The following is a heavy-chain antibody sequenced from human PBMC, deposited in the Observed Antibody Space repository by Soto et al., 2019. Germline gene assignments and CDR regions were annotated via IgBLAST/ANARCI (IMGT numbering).Heavy chain of an antibody. J-gene: IGHJ6*02. CDR3: ARGKGMEENYYYYGLDI. Sequence: ASMKVSCKASGYTFTTHAMHWARPAPGQSLEWMGWINGGTGQAKHSQRFQGRVNITRDTSASTTYMELSSLRSEDTAVYYCARGKGMEENYYYYGLDIWGQGTTVTVS. D-gene: IGHD1-1*01. V-gene: IGHV1-3*01. CDR2: INGGTGQA. CDR1: GYTFTTHA.